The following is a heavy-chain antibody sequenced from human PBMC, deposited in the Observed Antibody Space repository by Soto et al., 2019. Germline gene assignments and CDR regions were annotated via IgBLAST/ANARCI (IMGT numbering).Heavy chain of an antibody. Sequence: PSETLSLTCAVYGGSFSGYYWSWIRQPPGKGLEWIGEINHSGSTNYNPSLKSRVTISVDTSKNQFSLKLSSVTAADTAVYYCARDQVDYDTGAYYYGMDVWGQGTTVTVSS. V-gene: IGHV4-34*01. CDR3: ARDQVDYDTGAYYYGMDV. CDR1: GGSFSGYY. CDR2: INHSGST. J-gene: IGHJ6*02. D-gene: IGHD3-9*01.